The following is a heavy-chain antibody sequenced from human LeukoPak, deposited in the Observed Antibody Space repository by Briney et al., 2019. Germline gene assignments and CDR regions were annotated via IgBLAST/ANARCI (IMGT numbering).Heavy chain of an antibody. J-gene: IGHJ6*03. CDR1: GGTFSSYA. CDR2: IIPIFGTA. CDR3: ARDSITIFGVVISYMDV. D-gene: IGHD3-3*01. Sequence: ASVKVSCKASGGTFSSYAISWVRQAPGQGLEWMGGIIPIFGTANYAQKFQGRVTITADESTSTAYMELSSLRSEDTAVYYCARDSITIFGVVISYMDVWGKGTTVTISS. V-gene: IGHV1-69*13.